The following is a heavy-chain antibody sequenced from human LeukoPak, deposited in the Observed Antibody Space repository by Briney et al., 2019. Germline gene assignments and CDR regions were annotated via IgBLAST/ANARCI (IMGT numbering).Heavy chain of an antibody. J-gene: IGHJ4*02. CDR2: IYHSGST. D-gene: IGHD2-15*01. CDR3: ARGPVGYCSGGSCFYLDY. CDR1: GGSISSGGYS. Sequence: SETPSLTCAVSGGSISSGGYSWSWIRQPPGKGLEWIGYIYHSGSTYYNPSLKSRVTISVDRSKNQFSLKLSSVTAADTAVYYCARGPVGYCSGGSCFYLDYWGQGTLVTVSS. V-gene: IGHV4-30-2*01.